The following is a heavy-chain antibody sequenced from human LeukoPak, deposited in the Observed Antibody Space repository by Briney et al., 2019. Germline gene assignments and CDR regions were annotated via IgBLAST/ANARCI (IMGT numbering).Heavy chain of an antibody. CDR2: IIPIFGTA. CDR3: ATAFGQLWLQPSFDY. D-gene: IGHD5-18*01. CDR1: GYTFTSYG. J-gene: IGHJ4*02. V-gene: IGHV1-69*06. Sequence: GASVKVSCKASGYTFTSYGISWVRQAPGQGLEWMGGIIPIFGTANYAQKFQGRVTITADKSTSTVYMDLSSLRSDDTAVYYCATAFGQLWLQPSFDYWGQGTLVTVSS.